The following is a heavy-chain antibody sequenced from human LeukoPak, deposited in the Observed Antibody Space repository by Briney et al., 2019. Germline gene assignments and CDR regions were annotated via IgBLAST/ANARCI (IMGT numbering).Heavy chain of an antibody. V-gene: IGHV1-69*04. CDR2: IIPILGIA. J-gene: IGHJ4*02. CDR3: ARDRRYCSGGSCRVHYFDY. D-gene: IGHD2-15*01. CDR1: GGTFSSYA. Sequence: SVKVSCKASGGTFSSYAISWVRQAPGQGLEWMGRIIPILGIANYAQKFQGRVTITADKSTSTAYMELSSLRSEDTAVYYCARDRRYCSGGSCRVHYFDYWGQGALVTVSS.